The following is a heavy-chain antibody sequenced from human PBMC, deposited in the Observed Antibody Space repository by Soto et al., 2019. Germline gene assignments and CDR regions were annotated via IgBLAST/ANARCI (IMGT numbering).Heavy chain of an antibody. CDR2: IYPCDSDT. J-gene: IGHJ3*02. CDR3: ARLRLLSGRAFDI. D-gene: IGHD3-10*01. V-gene: IGHV5-51*01. Sequence: PGESLKISCKGSGYSFAGYWIGWVRQMPGKGLDWMGVIYPCDSDTRYSPSFHGQVTISAXXXIXXXYXQXXXLXASDTAMYYCARLRLLSGRAFDIWGQGTMVTVSS. CDR1: GYSFAGYW.